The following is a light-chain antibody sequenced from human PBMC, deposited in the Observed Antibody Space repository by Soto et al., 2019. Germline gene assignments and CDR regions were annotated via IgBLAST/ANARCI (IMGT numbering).Light chain of an antibody. J-gene: IGLJ2*01. CDR3: AAWDDRLSGHVV. CDR1: SSNIGSHY. V-gene: IGLV1-47*01. Sequence: QSALTQPPSASGTPGQRVTISCSGSSSNIGSHYVYWYQQLPGTAPKLLIYKNNQRPSGVPDRFSGSKSGTSASLAISGLRSEDEADYYCAAWDDRLSGHVVFGGGTKVTVL. CDR2: KNN.